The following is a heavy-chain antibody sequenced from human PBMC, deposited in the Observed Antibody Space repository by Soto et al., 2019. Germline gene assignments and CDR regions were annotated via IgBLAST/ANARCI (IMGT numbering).Heavy chain of an antibody. CDR3: AKGGRQWLVTSDFNY. V-gene: IGHV3-30*18. Sequence: GGSLILSCAASGFTFSDYAMHWVRPAPGKGLEWVAVVSHDGRNTHYADSVKGRFTISRDSSKNTVSLEMTSLRAEDTAVYYYAKGGRQWLVTSDFNYWGQGALVTVSS. D-gene: IGHD6-19*01. CDR1: GFTFSDYA. J-gene: IGHJ4*02. CDR2: VSHDGRNT.